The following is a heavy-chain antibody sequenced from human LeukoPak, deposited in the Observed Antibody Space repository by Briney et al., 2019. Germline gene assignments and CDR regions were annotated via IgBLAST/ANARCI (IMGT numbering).Heavy chain of an antibody. V-gene: IGHV4-59*12. J-gene: IGHJ4*02. CDR3: ARDGLGGYYFDY. CDR1: GGSISSYY. CDR2: MYYSGST. Sequence: SETLSLTCTVSGGSISSYYWSWIRQPPGKGLEWIGYMYYSGSTNYNPSLKSRVTISVDKSKNQFSLKLSSVTAADTAVYYCARDGLGGYYFDYWGQGTLVTVSS. D-gene: IGHD3-16*01.